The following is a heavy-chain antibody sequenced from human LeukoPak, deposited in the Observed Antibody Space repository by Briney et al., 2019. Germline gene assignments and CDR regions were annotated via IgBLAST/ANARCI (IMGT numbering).Heavy chain of an antibody. V-gene: IGHV3-20*04. CDR1: TFTFDDYG. CDR2: VNWNGGST. D-gene: IGHD4-23*01. CDR3: ARVWGNYGGNGGAFDI. J-gene: IGHJ3*02. Sequence: WVSLRRSGAASTFTFDDYGMRWVRQAPGKGREWVSGVNWNGGSTDYADSVKGRFTISRDNAKNSLYLQMNSLRADDTALYYCARVWGNYGGNGGAFDIWGQGTMVTVSS.